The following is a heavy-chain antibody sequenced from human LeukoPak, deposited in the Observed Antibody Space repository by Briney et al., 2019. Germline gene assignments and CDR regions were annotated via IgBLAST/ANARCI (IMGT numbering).Heavy chain of an antibody. V-gene: IGHV4-34*01. CDR3: ARGLGKTVSGVYDGVRYFDL. D-gene: IGHD5/OR15-5a*01. CDR2: INHSGST. Sequence: ETLSLTCSVYGGSFSGYYWSWIRQPPGKGLEWIGEINHSGSTNYNPSLKSRVTISVDTSKNQFSLKLSSVTAADTAVYYCARGLGKTVSGVYDGVRYFDLWGRGTLVTVSS. CDR1: GGSFSGYY. J-gene: IGHJ2*01.